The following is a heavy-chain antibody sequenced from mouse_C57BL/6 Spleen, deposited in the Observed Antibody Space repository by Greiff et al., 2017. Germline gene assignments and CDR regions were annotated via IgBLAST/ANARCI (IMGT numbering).Heavy chain of an antibody. CDR1: GFTFSSYA. CDR3: TRIGIEDDGYWGYAMDD. J-gene: IGHJ4*01. V-gene: IGHV5-9-1*02. Sequence: EVMLVESGEGLVKPGGSLKLSCAASGFTFSSYAMSWVRQTPEKRLEWVAYISSGGDYIYYADTVKGRFTISRDNARNTLYLQMSSLKSEDTAMYYCTRIGIEDDGYWGYAMDDWGQGTSVTVSS. CDR2: ISSGGDYI. D-gene: IGHD2-3*01.